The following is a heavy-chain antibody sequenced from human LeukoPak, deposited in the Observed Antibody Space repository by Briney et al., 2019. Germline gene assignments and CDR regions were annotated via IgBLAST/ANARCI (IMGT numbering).Heavy chain of an antibody. V-gene: IGHV3-74*03. Sequence: PGGSLRLSCAASGFTFSNYWMHWVRQAPGKGLVWVSRINSDGSNTKYADSVKGRFTISRDNAKNTLYLQMNSLRAEDSAVYYCANGYSSSWFNAFDIWGQGTMVTVSS. J-gene: IGHJ3*02. D-gene: IGHD6-13*01. CDR2: INSDGSNT. CDR1: GFTFSNYW. CDR3: ANGYSSSWFNAFDI.